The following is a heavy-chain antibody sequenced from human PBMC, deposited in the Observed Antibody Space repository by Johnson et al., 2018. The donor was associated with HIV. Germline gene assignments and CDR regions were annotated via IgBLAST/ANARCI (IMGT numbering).Heavy chain of an antibody. Sequence: VESGGGAVRPGGSLRISCAASGFTFDDYGMSWVRQAPGKGLEWVSGINWSGGSTGYADSVKGRFTISRDNSKKTLFLQMNSLRAEDTAVYYCARDPRYCTDGICYMGSFDIWGQGTMVTVSS. CDR3: ARDPRYCTDGICYMGSFDI. CDR1: GFTFDDYG. CDR2: INWSGGST. J-gene: IGHJ3*02. D-gene: IGHD2-8*01. V-gene: IGHV3-20*04.